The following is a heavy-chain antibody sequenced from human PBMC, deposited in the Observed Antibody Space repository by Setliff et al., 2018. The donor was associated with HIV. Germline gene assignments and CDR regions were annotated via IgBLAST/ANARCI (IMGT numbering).Heavy chain of an antibody. Sequence: SETLSLTCAVYGASFSGYYWAWIRQSPGTGLEWIGEINHSGITNYNPTLKSRVTISTDTSKNQFSLRLNSVTAADTAVYYCARVRLRVPPSIFDYWGQGAQVTVSS. CDR3: ARVRLRVPPSIFDY. J-gene: IGHJ4*02. CDR2: INHSGIT. V-gene: IGHV4-34*01. CDR1: GASFSGYY. D-gene: IGHD2-2*01.